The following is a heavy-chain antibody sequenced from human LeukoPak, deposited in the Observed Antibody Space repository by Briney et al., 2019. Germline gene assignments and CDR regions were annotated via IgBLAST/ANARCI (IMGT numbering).Heavy chain of an antibody. CDR3: ARVEMASFDY. D-gene: IGHD5-24*01. Sequence: PSETLSLTCTVSGGSISSYYWGWIRQPPGKGLEWIGSIYHSGSTYYNPSLKSRVTISVDTSKNQFSLKLSSVTAADTAVYYCARVEMASFDYWGQGTLVTVSS. CDR2: IYHSGST. V-gene: IGHV4-38-2*02. CDR1: GGSISSYY. J-gene: IGHJ4*02.